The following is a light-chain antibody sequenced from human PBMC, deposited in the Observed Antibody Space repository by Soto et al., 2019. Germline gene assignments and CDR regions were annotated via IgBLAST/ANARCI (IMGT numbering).Light chain of an antibody. CDR2: GAS. Sequence: IVLTQSPGTLSLSPGERATLSCRASQSVSSSYLAWYQQKPGQAPRLLIYGASSRATGIPDRFSGTGSGTEFTLTISSLQSEDFALYYCQQYNDWPLTFGQGTKVDIK. CDR1: QSVSSSY. J-gene: IGKJ1*01. V-gene: IGKV3-20*01. CDR3: QQYNDWPLT.